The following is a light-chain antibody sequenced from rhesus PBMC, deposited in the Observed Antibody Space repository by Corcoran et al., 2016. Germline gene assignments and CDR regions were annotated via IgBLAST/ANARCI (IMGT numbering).Light chain of an antibody. CDR2: KAS. CDR1: QSISSW. V-gene: IGKV1-22*01. CDR3: QQYSSSPYS. Sequence: DIQMTQSPSSLSASVGDTVTITCRASQSISSWLDWYQQKPGKATKILIYKASSLQSGVPSRFSGSGSGTDFTLTISSLQSEDFATYYCQQYSSSPYSFGQGTKVEIK. J-gene: IGKJ2*01.